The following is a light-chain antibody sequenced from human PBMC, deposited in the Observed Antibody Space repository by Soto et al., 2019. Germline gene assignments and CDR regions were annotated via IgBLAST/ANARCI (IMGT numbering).Light chain of an antibody. CDR3: VSYTTTASYV. CDR2: DVS. J-gene: IGLJ1*01. V-gene: IGLV2-14*01. CDR1: SGDVGGFIF. Sequence: QSALTQPASVSGSPGQSITISCTGTSGDVGGFIFVSWYQQHPGRAPKLMIYDVSNRPSGVSNRFSGSKSGNTASLTISWLPVADDADYYCVSYTTTASYVFGTGTKVTVL.